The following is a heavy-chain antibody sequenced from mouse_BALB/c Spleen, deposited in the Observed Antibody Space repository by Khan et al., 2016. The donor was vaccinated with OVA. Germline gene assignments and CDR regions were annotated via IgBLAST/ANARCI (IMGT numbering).Heavy chain of an antibody. Sequence: QVQLKQSGPGLVAPSQSLSITCTVSGFSLTSYGVHWVRQPPGKGLEWLGVIWAGGSTNYNSALMSRLSISTDNSKSQVFLKMNRLQTDDTAMYYGARVEDIWGQGTTLTVSS. D-gene: IGHD1-3*01. J-gene: IGHJ2*01. CDR3: ARVEDI. CDR2: IWAGGST. V-gene: IGHV2-9*02. CDR1: GFSLTSYG.